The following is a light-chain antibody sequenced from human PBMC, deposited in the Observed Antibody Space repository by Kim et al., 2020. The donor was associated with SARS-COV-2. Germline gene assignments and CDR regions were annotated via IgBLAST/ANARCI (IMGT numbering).Light chain of an antibody. J-gene: IGKJ1*01. CDR2: SAS. CDR3: QQYGSSRT. Sequence: EIVLTQSPGTLSLSPGERATLSCRASQSVSSTYLAWYRQKPGRAPRLLIYSASSRATGIPDRFSGSGSGTDFTLTISRLEPEDFAVYYCQQYGSSRTFGQGTKVDIK. V-gene: IGKV3-20*01. CDR1: QSVSSTY.